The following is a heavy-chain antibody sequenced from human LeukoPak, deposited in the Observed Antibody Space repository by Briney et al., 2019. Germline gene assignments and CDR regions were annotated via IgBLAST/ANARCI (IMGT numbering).Heavy chain of an antibody. CDR2: IYYSGST. Sequence: PSETLSLTCAVSGGSISGSSYYWGWIRQPPGKGLEWIGSIYYSGSTYYNPSLKSRVTISVDTSKNQFSLKLSSVTAADTAVYYCARLPAYGSGSCCWFDPWGQGTLVTVSS. J-gene: IGHJ5*02. D-gene: IGHD3-10*01. CDR3: ARLPAYGSGSCCWFDP. CDR1: GGSISGSSYY. V-gene: IGHV4-39*01.